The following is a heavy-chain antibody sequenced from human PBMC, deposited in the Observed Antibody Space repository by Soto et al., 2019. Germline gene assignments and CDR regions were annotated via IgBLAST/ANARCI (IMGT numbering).Heavy chain of an antibody. Sequence: PGGSLRLSCAASGFTFDDHALHWVRQAPGKGLEWVSGISWNSGSIGYADSVKGRFTISRDNAKNSLYLQMNSLRAEDTAFYYCVKDSGGGVGLLDYWGQGTLVTVSS. CDR1: GFTFDDHA. J-gene: IGHJ4*02. V-gene: IGHV3-9*01. CDR2: ISWNSGSI. CDR3: VKDSGGGVGLLDY. D-gene: IGHD3-10*01.